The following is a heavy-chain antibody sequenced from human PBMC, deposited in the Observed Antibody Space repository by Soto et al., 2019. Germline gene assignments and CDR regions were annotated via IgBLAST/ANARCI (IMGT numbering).Heavy chain of an antibody. V-gene: IGHV1-69*13. D-gene: IGHD6-19*01. CDR2: IIPIFGTA. CDR1: GGTFSSYA. J-gene: IGHJ5*02. CDR3: ARASGRGWYNWFDP. Sequence: GASVKVSCKASGGTFSSYAISWVRQAPGQGLEWMGGIIPIFGTANYAQKFQGRVTITADESTSTAYMEVSSLRYEDTAVYYCARASGRGWYNWFDPWGRGTVVTGAS.